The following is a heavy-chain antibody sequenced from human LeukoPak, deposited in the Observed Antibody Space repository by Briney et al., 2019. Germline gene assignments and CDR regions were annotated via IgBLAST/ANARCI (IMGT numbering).Heavy chain of an antibody. CDR1: GFTFDDYA. CDR2: ISWNSGSI. J-gene: IGHJ2*01. CDR3: AKGDFDL. V-gene: IGHV3-9*01. Sequence: GGSLRLSCAASGFTFDDYAMHWVQQAPGKGLEWVSGISWNSGSIGYADSVKGRFTISRDNAKNSLYLQMNSLRAEDTALYYCAKGDFDLWGRGTLVTVSS.